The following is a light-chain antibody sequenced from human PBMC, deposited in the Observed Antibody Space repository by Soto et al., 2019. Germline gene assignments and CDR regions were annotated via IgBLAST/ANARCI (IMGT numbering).Light chain of an antibody. Sequence: QSALTQPASVSGSPGQSITISCTGGSSDVGSHNLVSWYQQYSGKAPRVIIYAATKRPSGVSHRFSGSQSGNMASLTISGLQADDEADYYCCSYAGSRTFVFGGGTKLTVL. J-gene: IGLJ3*02. CDR1: SSDVGSHNL. CDR2: AAT. CDR3: CSYAGSRTFV. V-gene: IGLV2-23*01.